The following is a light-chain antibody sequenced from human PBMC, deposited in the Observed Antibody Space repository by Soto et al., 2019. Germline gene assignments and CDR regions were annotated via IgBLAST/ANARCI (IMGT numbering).Light chain of an antibody. V-gene: IGKV3D-7*01. CDR3: QQDYNLPFT. CDR2: GAS. CDR1: QSVGDSY. J-gene: IGKJ4*01. Sequence: DIVLTQSPATLSWSPEERATLSCRASQSVGDSYLSWYQQKPGQAPRLLIYGASTRATGIPARFSGSGSGTDFTLTISSLQPEDFAVYYCQQDYNLPFTFGGGTKVEI.